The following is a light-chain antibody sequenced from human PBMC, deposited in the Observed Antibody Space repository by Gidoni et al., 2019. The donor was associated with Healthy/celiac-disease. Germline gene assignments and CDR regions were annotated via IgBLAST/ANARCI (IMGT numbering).Light chain of an antibody. Sequence: IQMTQSPSTLSASVGDRVTITCRASQSISSWLAWYQQKPGKAPKLLIYKAYSLESGVPSRFSGSGSGTEFTLTISSLQPDDVATYYCQQYNSYSRGTFGQXTKVEIK. CDR3: QQYNSYSRGT. CDR2: KAY. V-gene: IGKV1-5*03. CDR1: QSISSW. J-gene: IGKJ1*01.